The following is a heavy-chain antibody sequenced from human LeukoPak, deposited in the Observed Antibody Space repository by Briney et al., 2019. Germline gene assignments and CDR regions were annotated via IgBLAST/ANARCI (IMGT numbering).Heavy chain of an antibody. V-gene: IGHV1-46*01. J-gene: IGHJ4*02. D-gene: IGHD6-19*01. Sequence: GASLKVSSTASGYTFASYYMHWGRHAPGQGLEWMGIINPSGGSTSYAQKFQGRVTMTRDTSTSTVYMELSSLRSEDTAVYYCASSRSVAGTKFDYWGQGTLVTVSS. CDR3: ASSRSVAGTKFDY. CDR2: INPSGGST. CDR1: GYTFASYY.